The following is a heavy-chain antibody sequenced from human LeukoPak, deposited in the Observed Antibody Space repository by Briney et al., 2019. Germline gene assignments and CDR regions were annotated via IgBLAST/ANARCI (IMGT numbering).Heavy chain of an antibody. CDR3: ARDSYGSGSYYSTFFDL. CDR2: ISSSSSYI. V-gene: IGHV3-21*01. D-gene: IGHD3-10*01. Sequence: GGSLRLSCAASGFTFSSYSMNWVRQAPGKGLEWVSSISSSSSYIYYADSVKGRFTISRDNAKNSLYLQMNSLRAEDTAVYYCARDSYGSGSYYSTFFDLWGRGTLVTVSS. CDR1: GFTFSSYS. J-gene: IGHJ2*01.